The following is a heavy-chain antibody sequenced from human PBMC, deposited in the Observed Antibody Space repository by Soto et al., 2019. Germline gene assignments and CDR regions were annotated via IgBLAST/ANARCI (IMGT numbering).Heavy chain of an antibody. Sequence: QVQLVQSGGEVKRPGASVKVSCKTSGYTFSNYGITWVRQAPGQPLGWLGWISLYSDGTNYAQKLQGRVSMTTDTSTTTAYMELRSLRSDDTAVYYCARVVPGAEAWFGPWGQGTLVTVSS. CDR1: GYTFSNYG. D-gene: IGHD2-2*01. CDR3: ARVVPGAEAWFGP. J-gene: IGHJ5*02. CDR2: ISLYSDGT. V-gene: IGHV1-18*01.